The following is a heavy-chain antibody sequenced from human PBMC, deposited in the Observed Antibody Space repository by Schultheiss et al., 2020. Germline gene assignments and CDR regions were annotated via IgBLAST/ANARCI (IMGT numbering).Heavy chain of an antibody. V-gene: IGHV3-23*01. CDR1: GFTFSSYA. Sequence: GGSLRLSCAASGFTFSSYAMSWVRQAPGKGLEWVSAISGSGVSTYYADSVKGRITISRDNSKNTLYLKMNSLRAEDTAVYYCAKERYSYGRSPFDYWGQGTLVTVS. CDR3: AKERYSYGRSPFDY. D-gene: IGHD5-18*01. CDR2: ISGSGVST. J-gene: IGHJ4*02.